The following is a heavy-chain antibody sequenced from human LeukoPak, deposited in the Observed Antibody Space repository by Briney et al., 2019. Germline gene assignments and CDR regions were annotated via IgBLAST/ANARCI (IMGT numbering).Heavy chain of an antibody. Sequence: SVKVSCKASGGTFSSYAISWVRQAPGQGLEWMGGIIPIFGTANYAQKFQGRVTITADESTSTAYMELSSLRSEDTAVYYCARDRGGPESEEFDPWGQRTLVTVSS. CDR1: GGTFSSYA. CDR2: IIPIFGTA. V-gene: IGHV1-69*13. J-gene: IGHJ5*02. CDR3: ARDRGGPESEEFDP. D-gene: IGHD3-16*01.